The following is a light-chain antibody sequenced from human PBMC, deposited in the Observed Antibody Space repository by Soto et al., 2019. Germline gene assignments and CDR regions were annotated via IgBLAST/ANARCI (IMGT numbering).Light chain of an antibody. CDR1: QSISTY. Sequence: IQMTQSPSSLSASVGDRVTITCRASQSISTYLNWYHQKPGRAPKLLIYAASSLQSGVPSRFSGSGSGTDFTLTITSLQPEDFATYYCQQTYNTPRTFGQGTKVDIX. J-gene: IGKJ1*01. V-gene: IGKV1-39*01. CDR2: AAS. CDR3: QQTYNTPRT.